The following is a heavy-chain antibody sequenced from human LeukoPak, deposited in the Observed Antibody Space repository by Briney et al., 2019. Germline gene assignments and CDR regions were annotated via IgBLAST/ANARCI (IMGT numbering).Heavy chain of an antibody. CDR2: IYYSGST. V-gene: IGHV4-59*01. Sequence: MTSDTLSLTCTVSGGSISSYYWSWIRQPPGKGLEWSGYIYYSGSTNYNPSLKSRVSISVDTSKNQFCLKLSSVTAADTAVYYCARDRRFGEFGYWGQGTLVTVSS. D-gene: IGHD3-10*01. CDR3: ARDRRFGEFGY. CDR1: GGSISSYY. J-gene: IGHJ4*02.